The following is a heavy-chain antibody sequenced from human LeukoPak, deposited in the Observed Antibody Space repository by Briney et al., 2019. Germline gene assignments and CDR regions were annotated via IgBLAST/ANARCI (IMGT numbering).Heavy chain of an antibody. D-gene: IGHD6-19*01. J-gene: IGHJ1*01. CDR3: ARLPAGYSGGWYAEYFQH. CDR2: MNPNSGNT. V-gene: IGHV1-8*01. CDR1: GYTFTSYD. Sequence: ASVKVSCKASGYTFTSYDINWVRQATGQGLEWMGWMNPNSGNTGYAQKFQGRVTMTRNTSISTAYMELSSLRSEDTAAYYCARLPAGYSGGWYAEYFQHWGQGTLVTVSS.